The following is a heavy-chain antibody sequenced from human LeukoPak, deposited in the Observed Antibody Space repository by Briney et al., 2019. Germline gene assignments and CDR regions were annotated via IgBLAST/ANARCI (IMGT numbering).Heavy chain of an antibody. CDR3: ARALGIAFDI. V-gene: IGHV1-69*13. Sequence: GASVKVSCKASGGTFSSYAISLVRQAPGQGLEWMGGIIPIFGTANYAQKFQGRVTITADESTSTAYMELSSLRSEDTAVYYCARALGIAFDIWGQGTMVTVSS. CDR2: IIPIFGTA. D-gene: IGHD6-13*01. J-gene: IGHJ3*02. CDR1: GGTFSSYA.